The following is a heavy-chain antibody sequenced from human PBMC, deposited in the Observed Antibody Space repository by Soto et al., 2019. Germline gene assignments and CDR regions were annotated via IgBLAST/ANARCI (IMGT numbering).Heavy chain of an antibody. J-gene: IGHJ4*02. CDR2: IYSDGST. V-gene: IGHV3-66*01. D-gene: IGHD2-21*01. CDR1: GITVITNY. Sequence: PGGSLRLSCAASGITVITNYFSWVRQAPGQGLEWVSGIYSDGSTHYADSVKGRFTISRDNSKDTLYLQMNTLRAEDTGIYYCTRDPTKSIVNDYWGQGTVVTVSS. CDR3: TRDPTKSIVNDY.